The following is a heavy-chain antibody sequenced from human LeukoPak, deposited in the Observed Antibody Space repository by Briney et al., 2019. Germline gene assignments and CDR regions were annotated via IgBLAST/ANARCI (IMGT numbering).Heavy chain of an antibody. CDR2: INHRGSS. D-gene: IGHD2-15*01. J-gene: IGHJ5*02. Sequence: SPETLSLTCAVYGESFSAYFWNWIRQAPGKPLEYIGEINHRGSSHYNPSLKTRVTLSVDTSKNQFSLRLTSVTAADTGVYFCARGSSFDGYCSAGACDAGYYDAWGQGTPVTVSS. CDR3: ARGSSFDGYCSAGACDAGYYDA. V-gene: IGHV4-34*01. CDR1: GESFSAYF.